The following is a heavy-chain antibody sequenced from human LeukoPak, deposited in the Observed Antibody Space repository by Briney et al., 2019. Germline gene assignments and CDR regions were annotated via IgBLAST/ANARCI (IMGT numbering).Heavy chain of an antibody. Sequence: PSETLSLTCTVSGGSFSSYYWSWIRQPAGKGLEWIGRIYTSGSTNYNPSLKSRVTMSVDTSKNQFSLKLSSVTAADTAVYYCAREKGYYYDSSASRRAFDIWGQGTMVTVSS. D-gene: IGHD3-22*01. J-gene: IGHJ3*02. CDR2: IYTSGST. V-gene: IGHV4-4*07. CDR1: GGSFSSYY. CDR3: AREKGYYYDSSASRRAFDI.